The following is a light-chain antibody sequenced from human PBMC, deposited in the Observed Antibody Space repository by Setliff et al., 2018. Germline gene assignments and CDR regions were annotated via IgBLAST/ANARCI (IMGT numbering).Light chain of an antibody. J-gene: IGKJ4*01. V-gene: IGKV2-30*02. CDR3: MQGRHWLT. CDR2: KVS. CDR1: QSLVHSDGNTF. Sequence: DIVMTQSPLSLTVTLGQPASISCRSSQSLVHSDGNTFLSWFQQRPGHSPRRLIYKVSNRDSGVPDRFSGSGSGTDFTLKISRVEAEDVGVYYCMQGRHWLTFGGGTKVDIK.